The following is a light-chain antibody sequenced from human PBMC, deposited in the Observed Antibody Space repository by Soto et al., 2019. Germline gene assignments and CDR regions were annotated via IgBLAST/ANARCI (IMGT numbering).Light chain of an antibody. CDR3: CSYGGSFSLV. V-gene: IGLV2-11*01. CDR2: DVS. CDR1: SSDVGSYAY. J-gene: IGLJ2*01. Sequence: QSVLTQPRSVSGSPGQSVTISCTGTSSDVGSYAYVSWYQQHPGKAPKVMIYDVSKRPSGVPDRFSGSKSGNTASLTISGLQAEDEADYYCCSYGGSFSLVFGGGTKVTVL.